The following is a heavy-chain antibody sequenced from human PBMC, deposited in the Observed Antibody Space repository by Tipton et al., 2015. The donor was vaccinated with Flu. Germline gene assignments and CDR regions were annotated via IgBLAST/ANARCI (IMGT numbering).Heavy chain of an antibody. CDR2: IDFSGGII. Sequence: SLRLSCEGSGFTFSSYEMNWVRQAPGKGLEWISYIDFSGGIINYADSVKGRFTISRDNAKNSLYLQMNSLRVEETAVYYCARGKGSSGWYYGFDIWGQGTMVTVSS. V-gene: IGHV3-48*03. CDR3: ARGKGSSGWYYGFDI. D-gene: IGHD6-19*01. CDR1: GFTFSSYE. J-gene: IGHJ3*02.